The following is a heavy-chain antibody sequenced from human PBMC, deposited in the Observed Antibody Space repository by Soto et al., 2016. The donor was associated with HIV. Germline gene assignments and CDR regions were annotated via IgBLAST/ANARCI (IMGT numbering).Heavy chain of an antibody. Sequence: QLQLQESGPGLVKPSETLSLTCTVSGGSITSSSYYWGWIRQPPGKGLEWIGSIYYSGSTYYNPSLKSRVTIFVDTSKNQFSLKLNSVTAADTAVYYCARRTGVVPAAMGQNRRGGRYFDYWGQGPGHRLL. D-gene: IGHD2-2*01. CDR3: ARRTGVVPAAMGQNRRGGRYFDY. V-gene: IGHV4-39*01. J-gene: IGHJ4*02. CDR2: IYYSGST. CDR1: GGSITSSSYY.